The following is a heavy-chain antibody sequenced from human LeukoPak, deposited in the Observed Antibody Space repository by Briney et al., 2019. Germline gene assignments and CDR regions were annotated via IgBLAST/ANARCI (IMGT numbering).Heavy chain of an antibody. D-gene: IGHD3-9*01. V-gene: IGHV1-18*01. CDR3: ARGASYVILTGYSYFDY. CDR1: GYTFTSYG. Sequence: ASVKVSCKASGYTFTSYGISWVRQAPGQGLEWMGWTSTHNGNTNYAQKFQGRVTMTADTSTSTAYMELRSLRSDDTAVYYCARGASYVILTGYSYFDYWGQGTLVTVSS. J-gene: IGHJ4*02. CDR2: TSTHNGNT.